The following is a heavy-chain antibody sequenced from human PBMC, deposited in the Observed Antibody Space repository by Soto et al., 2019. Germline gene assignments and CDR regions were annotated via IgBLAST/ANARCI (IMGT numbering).Heavy chain of an antibody. V-gene: IGHV1-46*01. D-gene: IGHD3-22*01. J-gene: IGHJ4*02. Sequence: GASVKVSCKATGHTFTSDYMHWVRQAPGQGLEWMGIINPTAGSTNYAQKFQGRVTMTRDTSTSTVYMELSSLRSEDTAVYYCASPPRHNYDSEPYFDYWGQGTLVTVSS. CDR2: INPTAGST. CDR1: GHTFTSDY. CDR3: ASPPRHNYDSEPYFDY.